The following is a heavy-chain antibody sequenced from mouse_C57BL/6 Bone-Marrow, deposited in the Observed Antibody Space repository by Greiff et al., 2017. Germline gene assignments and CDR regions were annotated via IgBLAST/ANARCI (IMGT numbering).Heavy chain of an antibody. CDR2: IYPGSGST. J-gene: IGHJ2*01. CDR1: GYTFTSYW. Sequence: QVQLQQSGAELVKPGASVKMSCKASGYTFTSYWITWVKQRPGQGLEWIGDIYPGSGSTNYNEKFKSKATLTVDTSSSTAYMQLSSLTSEDSAVYYCARSRDYYGKGYWGQGTTLTVSS. D-gene: IGHD1-1*01. V-gene: IGHV1-55*01. CDR3: ARSRDYYGKGY.